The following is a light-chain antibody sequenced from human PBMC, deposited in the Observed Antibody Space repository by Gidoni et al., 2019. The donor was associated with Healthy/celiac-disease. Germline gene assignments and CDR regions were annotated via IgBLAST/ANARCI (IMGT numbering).Light chain of an antibody. CDR3: QQSYSTPLT. CDR2: AAS. J-gene: IGKJ4*01. Sequence: QMTQSPSSLSASVGDRVTITSRASQSISSYLNWYQQKPGKAPNLLIYAASSLQSGVQSRVSGSGSGTDFTRNISSLQPEEYANYYCQQSYSTPLTFGGGTKVEIK. CDR1: QSISSY. V-gene: IGKV1-39*01.